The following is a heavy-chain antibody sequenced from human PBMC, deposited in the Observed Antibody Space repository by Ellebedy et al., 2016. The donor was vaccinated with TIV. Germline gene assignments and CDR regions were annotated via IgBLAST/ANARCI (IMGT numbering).Heavy chain of an antibody. J-gene: IGHJ4*02. CDR3: ARHTTMAYLFDY. D-gene: IGHD1-1*01. V-gene: IGHV3-21*04. Sequence: GESLKISCAASGFTFTSYSMNWVRQAPGKGLEWVSSISSIGYYIYYADSVQGRFTISRDNAKNSLFLQMNNLRAEDTAVYFCARHTTMAYLFDYWGQGALVTVSS. CDR1: GFTFTSYS. CDR2: ISSIGYYI.